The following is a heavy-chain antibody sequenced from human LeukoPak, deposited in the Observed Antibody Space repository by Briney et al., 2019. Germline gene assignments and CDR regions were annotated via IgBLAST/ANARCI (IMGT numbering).Heavy chain of an antibody. CDR1: GGSISSYY. V-gene: IGHV4-59*08. D-gene: IGHD4-17*01. CDR2: IYYSGST. J-gene: IGHJ3*02. CDR3: ARHYADYADPYTFDI. Sequence: SETLPLTCTVSGGSISSYYWSWIRQPPAKGLEWIGYIYYSGSTNYNPSLKSRVTISVDTSKNQFSLRLSSVTAADTAVYYCARHYADYADPYTFDIWGQGTMVTVSS.